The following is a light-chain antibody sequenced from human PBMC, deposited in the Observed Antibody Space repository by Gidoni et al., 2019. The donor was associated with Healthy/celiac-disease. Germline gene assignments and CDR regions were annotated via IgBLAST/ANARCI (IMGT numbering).Light chain of an antibody. Sequence: DNVMTQSPLSLPVTPGEPASISCRSSQSLLHSNGYNDLDWYLQKPVHSPHLLIYVGSNRASGVPARFSGSGSGTDFTLKISRVEAEDVGVYYCMQALQTPITFGQGTRLEIK. CDR3: MQALQTPIT. J-gene: IGKJ5*01. CDR2: VGS. V-gene: IGKV2-28*01. CDR1: QSLLHSNGYND.